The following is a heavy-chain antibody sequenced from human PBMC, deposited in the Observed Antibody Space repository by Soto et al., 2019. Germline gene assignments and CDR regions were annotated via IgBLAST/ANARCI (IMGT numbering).Heavy chain of an antibody. CDR2: ISADSGET. V-gene: IGHV1-18*04. CDR1: GYTFTSYC. CDR3: ARGYSSTWAKSWFDP. D-gene: IGHD6-13*01. Sequence: QPQLVQSGPEVTRPGASVKVSCKASGYTFTSYCIIWVRQTPGQGLEWVGWISADSGETDYAQKFNARLTVTTDAATTTAYMELRSLRPDDTAVYYGARGYSSTWAKSWFDPWGQGTLVSVSS. J-gene: IGHJ5*02.